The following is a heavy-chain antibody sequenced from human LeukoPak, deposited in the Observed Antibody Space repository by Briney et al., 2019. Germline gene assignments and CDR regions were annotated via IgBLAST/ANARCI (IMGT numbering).Heavy chain of an antibody. J-gene: IGHJ4*02. CDR1: GFTFSNYA. CDR3: AKDYNALGF. CDR2: ISGSGSRT. Sequence: GGSLRLSCETSGFTFSNYAMSWVRQAPGKGLEWVSAISGSGSRTYYADSVKARFTVSRDNSKNILYLQMHSLTVEDTAMYYCAKDYNALGFWGQGTLVTVSS. V-gene: IGHV3-23*01. D-gene: IGHD1-1*01.